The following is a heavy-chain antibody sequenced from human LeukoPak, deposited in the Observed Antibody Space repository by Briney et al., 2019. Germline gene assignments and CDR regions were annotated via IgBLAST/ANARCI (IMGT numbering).Heavy chain of an antibody. CDR2: INHSGST. D-gene: IGHD3-10*01. V-gene: IGHV4-34*01. J-gene: IGHJ5*02. CDR3: ARVPRMVRGVRGWFDP. CDR1: GGSFSGYC. Sequence: PSETLSLTCAVYGGSFSGYCWSWIRQPPGRGLEWIGEINHSGSTNYNPSLKSRVTISVDTSKNQFSLKLSSVTAADMAVYYCARVPRMVRGVRGWFDPWGQGTLVTVSS.